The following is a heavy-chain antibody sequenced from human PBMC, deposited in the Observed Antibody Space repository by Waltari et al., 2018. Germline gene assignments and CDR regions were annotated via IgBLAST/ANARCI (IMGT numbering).Heavy chain of an antibody. CDR2: SNPNSGGT. CDR3: ARAYDRLD. CDR1: GYTFTVHY. Sequence: VQLVQSGAEVKKPGASGKVSCKASGYTFTVHYMHWVRQAPGQGLEWMGRSNPNSGGTNYAQKFQGRVTMTRDTSISTAYMELSRLRSDDTAVYYCARAYDRLDWGQGTLVTVSS. D-gene: IGHD3-22*01. J-gene: IGHJ4*02. V-gene: IGHV1-2*06.